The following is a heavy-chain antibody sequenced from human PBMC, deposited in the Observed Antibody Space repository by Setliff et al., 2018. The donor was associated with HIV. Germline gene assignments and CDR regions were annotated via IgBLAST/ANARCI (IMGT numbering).Heavy chain of an antibody. Sequence: PGESLKISCQGSGYSFSTYWISWVRQMPGKGLEWMGRIDPSDSDTRYSPSFQGQVTIPADKSISTAYLQWSSLKASDTAMYYCARWARPLAYCGGDCPYDAFDIWGQGTMVTVSS. J-gene: IGHJ3*02. CDR1: GYSFSTYW. CDR2: IDPSDSDT. V-gene: IGHV5-10-1*04. CDR3: ARWARPLAYCGGDCPYDAFDI. D-gene: IGHD2-21*02.